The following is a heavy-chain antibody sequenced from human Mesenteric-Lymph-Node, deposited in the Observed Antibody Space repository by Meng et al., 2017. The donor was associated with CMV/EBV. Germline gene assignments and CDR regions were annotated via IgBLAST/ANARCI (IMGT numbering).Heavy chain of an antibody. CDR2: INHSGST. V-gene: IGHV4-34*01. CDR1: GVSFSGYY. J-gene: IGHJ4*02. Sequence: QVQFHPWGAGLLKPSETLSVTCAVYGVSFSGYYWNWLRQSPEKGLEWIGEINHSGSTTYNPSFTSRIIISVDTSTNQISLNMSSVTAADTAVYYCARGSSYDILTGYFDYWGQGALVTVSS. CDR3: ARGSSYDILTGYFDY. D-gene: IGHD3-9*01.